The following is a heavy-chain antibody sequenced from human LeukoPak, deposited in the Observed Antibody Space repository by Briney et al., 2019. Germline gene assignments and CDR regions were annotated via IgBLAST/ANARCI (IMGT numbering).Heavy chain of an antibody. CDR2: IYYSGST. J-gene: IGHJ4*02. Sequence: PETLSLTCAVSGGSISSGGYSWSWIRQPPGKGLEWIGYIYYSGSTNYNPSLKSRVTISVDTSKNQFSLKLTSVTAADTAVYYCARSTYGYSFDYWGQGTLVTVSS. CDR1: GGSISSGGYS. D-gene: IGHD3-10*01. CDR3: ARSTYGYSFDY. V-gene: IGHV4-61*08.